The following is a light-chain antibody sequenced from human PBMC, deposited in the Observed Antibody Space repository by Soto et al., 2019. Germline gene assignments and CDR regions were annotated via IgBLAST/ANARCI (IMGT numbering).Light chain of an antibody. V-gene: IGKV4-1*01. Sequence: DIVMTQSPDSLAVSLGERATINCKSSQSVLYSSNNKNYLAWYQQRPGQPPKLLIYWASTQKSGVPHRFSGSGYGTDFTLTITSLQAEDVEVYYCQQYESTPPTFGQGTKLEIK. CDR1: QSVLYSSNNKNY. CDR2: WAS. J-gene: IGKJ2*01. CDR3: QQYESTPPT.